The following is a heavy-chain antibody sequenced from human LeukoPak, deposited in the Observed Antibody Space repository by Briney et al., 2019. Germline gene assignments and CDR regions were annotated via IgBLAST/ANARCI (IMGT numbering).Heavy chain of an antibody. CDR2: IWYDGSNK. D-gene: IGHD3-22*01. CDR3: ARDYSSGYYNYFDY. CDR1: GFTFSRYG. V-gene: IGHV3-33*01. J-gene: IGHJ4*02. Sequence: GRSLRLSCAASGFTFSRYGMHWVRQAPGKGLEWVAVIWYDGSNKYYADSVKGRFTISRDNSKNTLYLQMNSLRAGDTAVYYCARDYSSGYYNYFDYWGQGTLVTVSS.